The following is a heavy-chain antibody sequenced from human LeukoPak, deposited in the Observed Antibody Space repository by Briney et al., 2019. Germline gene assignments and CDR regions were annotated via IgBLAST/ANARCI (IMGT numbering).Heavy chain of an antibody. CDR3: ARDRTLLLLRYFDFYFDY. CDR1: GFTFSSYA. V-gene: IGHV3-30-3*01. Sequence: PGGSLRLSCAASGFTFSSYAMHWVRQAPGKGLEWVAVISYDGSNKYYADSVKGRFTISRDNSKNTLYLQMTSLRAEDTAVYYCARDRTLLLLRYFDFYFDYWGQGTLVTVSS. J-gene: IGHJ4*02. D-gene: IGHD3-9*01. CDR2: ISYDGSNK.